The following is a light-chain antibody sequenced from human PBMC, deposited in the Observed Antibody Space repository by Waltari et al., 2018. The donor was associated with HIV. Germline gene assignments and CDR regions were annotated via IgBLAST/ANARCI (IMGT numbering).Light chain of an antibody. CDR1: QSVSHN. Sequence: EIVMTQSPATLSVSPGETATLPCRASQSVSHNLAWYQQKPGQPPRLVIYAASSRAAGIPARCSGSVSGTEFTRTITILQSGDFGVYYCQQYSEWPRYTFGGGTNLEIK. J-gene: IGKJ2*01. V-gene: IGKV3-15*01. CDR2: AAS. CDR3: QQYSEWPRYT.